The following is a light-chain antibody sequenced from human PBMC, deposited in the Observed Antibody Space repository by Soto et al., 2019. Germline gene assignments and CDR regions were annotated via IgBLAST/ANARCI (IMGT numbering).Light chain of an antibody. Sequence: QSALTQPASVSGSPGQSITISCTGTSSDIGTYDYVSWYQHHPGKAPKLILYEVSNRPSGVSNRFSGSKSGNTASLTISGLRPEDEADYYCSSYTTLITVVFGGGTQLTVL. CDR1: SSDIGTYDY. V-gene: IGLV2-14*01. CDR2: EVS. CDR3: SSYTTLITVV. J-gene: IGLJ3*02.